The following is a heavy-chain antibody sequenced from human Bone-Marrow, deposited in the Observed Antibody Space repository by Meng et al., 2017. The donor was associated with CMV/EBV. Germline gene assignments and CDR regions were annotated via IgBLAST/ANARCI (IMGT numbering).Heavy chain of an antibody. CDR3: ARGRRFGGNGAFDI. CDR1: GGSFSGYY. Sequence: SETLSLTCAVYGGSFSGYYWSWIRQPPGKGLEWIGEINHSGSTNYNPSLKSRVTISVDTSKNQFSLKLSSVTAADTAVYYCARGRRFGGNGAFDICVQGTMVTVSS. V-gene: IGHV4-34*01. CDR2: INHSGST. D-gene: IGHD4-23*01. J-gene: IGHJ3*02.